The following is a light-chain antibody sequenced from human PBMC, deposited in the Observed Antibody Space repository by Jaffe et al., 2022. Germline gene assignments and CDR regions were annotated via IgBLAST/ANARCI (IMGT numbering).Light chain of an antibody. CDR3: QQYGRSPTWT. J-gene: IGKJ1*01. Sequence: EIVLTQSPGTLSLSPGERATLSCRASQSVSTNYLAWYQQKPGQAPRLLIYGASSRATGIPDRFSGSGSGTDFTLTISRLEPEDFAVYYCQQYGRSPTWTFGQGTKVEIK. V-gene: IGKV3-20*01. CDR2: GAS. CDR1: QSVSTNY.